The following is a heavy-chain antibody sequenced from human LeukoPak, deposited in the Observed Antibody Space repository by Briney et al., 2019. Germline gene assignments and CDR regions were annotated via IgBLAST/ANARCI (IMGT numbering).Heavy chain of an antibody. D-gene: IGHD3-10*01. CDR1: GFTFNNYW. J-gene: IGHJ4*02. CDR3: VGDRSDY. Sequence: PGGSLRLSCVASGFTFNNYWMTWVRQAPGRGLEWVANIKPDGGETFYVDSVKGRFTISRDNAKRSLYLQMNSLRAEDTAVYYCVGDRSDYWGQGTLVTVSS. CDR2: IKPDGGET. V-gene: IGHV3-7*03.